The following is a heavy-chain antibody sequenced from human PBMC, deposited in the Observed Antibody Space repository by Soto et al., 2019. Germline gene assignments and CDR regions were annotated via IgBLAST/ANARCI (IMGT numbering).Heavy chain of an antibody. CDR2: MNPNSGNT. CDR1: GYTFTSYD. V-gene: IGHV1-8*02. Sequence: QVQLVQSGAEVKQHGASVKVSCKASGYTFTSYDINRVRQATGQGLEGMGWMNPNSGNTGYVQKFQGRVTMTRNTSISTAYMELSSLRSEDTAVYYCAREINWRGLDYWGQGTLVTVSS. D-gene: IGHD1-20*01. CDR3: AREINWRGLDY. J-gene: IGHJ4*02.